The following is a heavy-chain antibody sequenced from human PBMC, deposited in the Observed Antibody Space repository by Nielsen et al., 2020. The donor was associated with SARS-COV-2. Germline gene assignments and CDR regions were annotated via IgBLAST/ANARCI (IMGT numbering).Heavy chain of an antibody. V-gene: IGHV4-38-2*01. CDR3: ARYVKGGSYDFWSGYWAGHVDY. CDR2: IYHSGST. J-gene: IGHJ4*02. Sequence: PGKGLEWIGSIYHSGSTYYNPSLKSRVTISVDTSKNQFSLKLSSVTAADTAVYYCARYVKGGSYDFWSGYWAGHVDYWGQGTLVTVSS. D-gene: IGHD3-3*01.